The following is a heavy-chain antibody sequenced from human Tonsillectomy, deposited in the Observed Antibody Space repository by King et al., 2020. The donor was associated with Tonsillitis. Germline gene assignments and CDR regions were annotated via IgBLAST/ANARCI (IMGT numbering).Heavy chain of an antibody. CDR2: NYYSGST. D-gene: IGHD2-15*01. V-gene: IGHV4-39*01. J-gene: IGHJ2*01. Sequence: QLQESGPGLVKPSETLSLTCTVSGGSISSNNYFWGWIRQPPGKGLEWIGSNYYSGSTYYNPSLKSRVTISVDTSKNQFSLKLSSVTAADTAVYYCARPQYCSGGSCYPGLWYFDLWGRGTLVTVSS. CDR1: GGSISSNNYF. CDR3: ARPQYCSGGSCYPGLWYFDL.